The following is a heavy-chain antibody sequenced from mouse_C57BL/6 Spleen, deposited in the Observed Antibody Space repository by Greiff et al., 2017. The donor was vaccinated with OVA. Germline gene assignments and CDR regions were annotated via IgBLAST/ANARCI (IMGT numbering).Heavy chain of an antibody. V-gene: IGHV1-50*01. CDR1: GYTFTSYW. CDR2: IDPSDSYT. CDR3: ARRRNYGSGY. Sequence: QVHVKQPGAELVKPGASVKLSCKASGYTFTSYWMQWVKQRPGQGLEWIGEIDPSDSYTNYNQKFKGKATLTVDTSSSTAYMQLSSLTSEDSAVYYCARRRNYGSGYWGQGTTLTVSS. D-gene: IGHD1-1*01. J-gene: IGHJ2*01.